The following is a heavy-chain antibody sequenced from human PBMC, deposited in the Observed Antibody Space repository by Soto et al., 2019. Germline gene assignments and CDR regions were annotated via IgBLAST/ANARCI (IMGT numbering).Heavy chain of an antibody. Sequence: GESLKISCKGSGYSFTSYWISWVRQMPGKGLEWMGIIYPGDSDTRYSPSFQGQVTISADKSISTAYLQWSSLKASDTAMYYCARRPYDSHYYYGMDVWGQGTTVTVSS. CDR3: ARRPYDSHYYYGMDV. J-gene: IGHJ6*02. D-gene: IGHD3-3*01. CDR1: GYSFTSYW. V-gene: IGHV5-51*01. CDR2: IYPGDSDT.